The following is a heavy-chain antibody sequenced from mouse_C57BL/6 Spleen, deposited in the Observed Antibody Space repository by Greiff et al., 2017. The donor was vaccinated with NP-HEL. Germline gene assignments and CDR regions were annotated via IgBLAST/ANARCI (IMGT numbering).Heavy chain of an antibody. CDR1: GYSFTGYY. CDR3: ARCVATDYFDY. V-gene: IGHV1-42*01. Sequence: VQLKESGPELVKPGASVKISCKASGYSFTGYYMNWVKQSPEKSLEWIGEINPSTGGTTYNQKFKAKATLTVDKSSSTAYMQLKSLTSEDSAVYYCARCVATDYFDYWGQGTTLTVSS. D-gene: IGHD1-1*01. CDR2: INPSTGGT. J-gene: IGHJ2*01.